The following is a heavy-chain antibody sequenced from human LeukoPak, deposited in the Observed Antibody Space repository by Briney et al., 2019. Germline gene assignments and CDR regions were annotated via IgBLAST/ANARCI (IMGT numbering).Heavy chain of an antibody. Sequence: GGSLRLSCAASGFTSSSYVMTWVRQAPGKGLEWVSAISGSGGSTYYADSVKGRFTISRDNSKNTLYLQMNSLRAEDTAVYYCAKWKIVVAVGAFDIWGQGTMVTVSS. V-gene: IGHV3-23*01. CDR1: GFTSSSYV. CDR2: ISGSGGST. J-gene: IGHJ3*02. CDR3: AKWKIVVAVGAFDI. D-gene: IGHD3-22*01.